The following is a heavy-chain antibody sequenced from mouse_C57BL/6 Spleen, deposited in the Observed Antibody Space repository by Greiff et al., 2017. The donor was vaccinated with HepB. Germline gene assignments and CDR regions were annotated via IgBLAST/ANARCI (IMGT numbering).Heavy chain of an antibody. Sequence: VQLKESGPGLVKPSQSLSLTCSVTGYSITSGYYWNWIRQFPGNKLEWMGYISYDGSNNYNPSLKNRISITRDTSKNQFFLKLNSVTTEDTATYYCARDGNWAFAYWGQGTLVTVSA. CDR1: GYSITSGYY. V-gene: IGHV3-6*01. J-gene: IGHJ3*01. D-gene: IGHD4-1*01. CDR2: ISYDGSN. CDR3: ARDGNWAFAY.